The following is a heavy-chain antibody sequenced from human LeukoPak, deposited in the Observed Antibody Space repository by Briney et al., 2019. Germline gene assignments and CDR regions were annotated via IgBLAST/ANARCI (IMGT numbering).Heavy chain of an antibody. V-gene: IGHV5-51*01. CDR1: GYSFTSYW. Sequence: GESLKISCKGSGYSFTSYWIGWVRQMPGKGLEWMGIIYPADSDTRYSPSFQGQVTISADKSISTAYLQWSSLKASDTAMYYCARFGAMVRGVISEFDYWGQGTLVTVSS. CDR2: IYPADSDT. CDR3: ARFGAMVRGVISEFDY. D-gene: IGHD3-10*01. J-gene: IGHJ4*02.